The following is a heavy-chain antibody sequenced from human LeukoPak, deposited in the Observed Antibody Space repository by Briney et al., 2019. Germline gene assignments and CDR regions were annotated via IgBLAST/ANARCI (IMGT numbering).Heavy chain of an antibody. D-gene: IGHD1-7*01. CDR1: GFTFSSYA. CDR3: AKVGDWNYEDY. Sequence: RRSLRLSCAASGFTFSSYAMSWVRQAPGKGLEWVSAISGSGGSTYYADSVKGRFTISRDNSKNTLYLQMNSLRAEDTAVYYCAKVGDWNYEDYWGRGTLVTVSS. J-gene: IGHJ4*02. V-gene: IGHV3-23*01. CDR2: ISGSGGST.